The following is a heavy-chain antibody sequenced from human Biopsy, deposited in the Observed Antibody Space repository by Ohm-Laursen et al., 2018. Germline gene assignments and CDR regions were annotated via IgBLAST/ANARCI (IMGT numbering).Heavy chain of an antibody. CDR1: GDSISSYY. V-gene: IGHV4-59*01. Sequence: TLSLTCTVSGDSISSYYWSWIRQPPGKGLEWIGYVYYTGSTDYNPSLQSRVTISVDTSKNHFSLRLRSVTPEDTATYYCAKGRVGNSGSLDIWGHGTMVTVSS. J-gene: IGHJ3*02. CDR3: AKGRVGNSGSLDI. D-gene: IGHD1-1*01. CDR2: VYYTGST.